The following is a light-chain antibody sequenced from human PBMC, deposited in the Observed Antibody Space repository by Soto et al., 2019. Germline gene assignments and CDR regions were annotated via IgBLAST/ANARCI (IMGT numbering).Light chain of an antibody. CDR2: DVS. CDR3: QQYNNWPPMYT. CDR1: QSVSSN. J-gene: IGKJ2*01. Sequence: EIVMTQSPATLSVSPGDRATLSCRASQSVSSNLAWYQHKPDQAPRLLIYDVSTRATGIPARFSGSGSGTEFTLSISSLQSEDFAVYYCQQYNNWPPMYTFGQGTKVDIK. V-gene: IGKV3-15*01.